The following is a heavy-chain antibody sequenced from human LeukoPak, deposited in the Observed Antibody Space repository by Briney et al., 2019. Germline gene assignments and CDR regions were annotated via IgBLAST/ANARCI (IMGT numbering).Heavy chain of an antibody. CDR1: GFTFSSYA. D-gene: IGHD4-17*01. V-gene: IGHV3-23*01. CDR3: AKEIYGDYAFDY. Sequence: PTGGSLRLSCAASGFTFSSYAMSWVRQAPGKGLEWVSVISGSGGSTYYADSVKGRFTISRDNSKNTLYLQMNSLRAEDTAVYYCAKEIYGDYAFDYWGQGTLVTVSS. J-gene: IGHJ4*02. CDR2: ISGSGGST.